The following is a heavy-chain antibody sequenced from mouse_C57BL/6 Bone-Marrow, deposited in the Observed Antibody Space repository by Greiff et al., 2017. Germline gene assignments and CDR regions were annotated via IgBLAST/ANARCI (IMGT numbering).Heavy chain of an antibody. D-gene: IGHD1-1*02. CDR2: ISNGGGST. CDR1: GFTFSDYY. Sequence: EVKLMESGGGLVQPGGSLKLSCAASGFTFSDYYMYWVRQTPEKRLEWVAYISNGGGSTYYPDTVKGRFTISRDNAKNTLYLQMSRLKSEDTAMYYCARHGTMDYWGQGTSFTVSS. V-gene: IGHV5-12*01. J-gene: IGHJ4*01. CDR3: ARHGTMDY.